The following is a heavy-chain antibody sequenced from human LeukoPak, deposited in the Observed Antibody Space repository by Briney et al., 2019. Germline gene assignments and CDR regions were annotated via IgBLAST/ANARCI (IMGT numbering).Heavy chain of an antibody. Sequence: GGSLRLSCAASGFTFSGSAMHWVRQASGKGLEWVGRIRSKANSYATAYAASVKGRLTISRDDSKNTAYLQMNSLKTEDTAVYYCTRLDIVVVPAATDVWGKGTTVTVSS. V-gene: IGHV3-73*01. CDR1: GFTFSGSA. D-gene: IGHD2-2*03. J-gene: IGHJ6*04. CDR3: TRLDIVVVPAATDV. CDR2: IRSKANSYAT.